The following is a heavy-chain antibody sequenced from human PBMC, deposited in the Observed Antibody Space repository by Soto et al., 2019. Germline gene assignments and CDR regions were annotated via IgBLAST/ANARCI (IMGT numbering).Heavy chain of an antibody. D-gene: IGHD6-19*01. CDR2: IIADGGRA. V-gene: IGHV3-23*01. J-gene: IGHJ4*02. CDR1: GFTFSGHA. Sequence: GSLRLSCSASGFTFSGHAMGWVRQAPGKGREWVSAIIADGGRAYYAESVTGRFTMSRDNSKNTLSLQINTLRAEDTAVYYCAKDKMEQWLVGGYFDNWGPGTLVTVSS. CDR3: AKDKMEQWLVGGYFDN.